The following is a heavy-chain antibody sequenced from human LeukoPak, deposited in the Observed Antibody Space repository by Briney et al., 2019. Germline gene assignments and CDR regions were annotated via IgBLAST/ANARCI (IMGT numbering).Heavy chain of an antibody. CDR2: IYYSGST. CDR1: GGSISSYY. J-gene: IGHJ6*02. CDR3: ARDRGYGMDV. Sequence: SETLSLTCTVSGGSISSYYWSWIRQPPGKGLEWIGYIYYSGSTNYNPSLKSQVTISVDTSKNQFSLKLSSVTAADTAVYYCARDRGYGMDVWGQGTTVTVSS. V-gene: IGHV4-59*01.